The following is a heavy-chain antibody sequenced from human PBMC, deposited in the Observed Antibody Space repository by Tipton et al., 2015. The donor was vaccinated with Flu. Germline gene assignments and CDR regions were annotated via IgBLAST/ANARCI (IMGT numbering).Heavy chain of an antibody. J-gene: IGHJ4*02. Sequence: TLSLTCAVYGGSFSAYYWSWIRQPPGKGLEWIGTIDYSGNTHYNPSLESRVSISVAKMQFSLSLSSVTAADTAVYYCARDPAGYYDNSAYYIFDYWGQGTLVTVSS. V-gene: IGHV4-34*01. CDR2: IDYSGNT. CDR3: ARDPAGYYDNSAYYIFDY. CDR1: GGSFSAYY. D-gene: IGHD3-22*01.